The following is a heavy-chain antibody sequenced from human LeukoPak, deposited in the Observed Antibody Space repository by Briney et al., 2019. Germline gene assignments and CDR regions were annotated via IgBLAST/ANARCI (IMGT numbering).Heavy chain of an antibody. CDR3: AKGRALSSGWYVY. CDR1: GFTFSSYA. D-gene: IGHD6-19*01. CDR2: ISGSGGST. V-gene: IGHV3-23*01. Sequence: GGSLRLSCAASGFTFSSYAMSWVRQAPGKGLEWVSAISGSGGSTYYADSVKGRCTISRDNSKNTLYLQMNSLRAEDTAVYYCAKGRALSSGWYVYWGQGTLVTVSS. J-gene: IGHJ4*02.